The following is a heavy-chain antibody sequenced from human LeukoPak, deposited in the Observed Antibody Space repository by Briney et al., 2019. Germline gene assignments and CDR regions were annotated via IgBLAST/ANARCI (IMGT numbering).Heavy chain of an antibody. Sequence: GASVKVSCKASGYTFTGYYMHWVRQAPGQGLEWIGWINPNSGGTNYAQKFQGRVTMTRDTSISTAYMELSRLRSDDTAVYYCARLSGSWAGWFDPWGQGTLVTVSS. D-gene: IGHD6-13*01. V-gene: IGHV1-2*02. CDR2: INPNSGGT. J-gene: IGHJ5*02. CDR1: GYTFTGYY. CDR3: ARLSGSWAGWFDP.